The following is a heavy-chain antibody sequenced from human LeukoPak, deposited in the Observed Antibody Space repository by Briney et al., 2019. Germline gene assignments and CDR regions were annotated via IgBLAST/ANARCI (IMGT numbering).Heavy chain of an antibody. CDR2: IYYSGST. CDR3: ARQGIAAAGTSRFDC. J-gene: IGHJ4*02. CDR1: GGSISSYY. D-gene: IGHD6-13*01. Sequence: SETLSLTCTVSGGSISSYYWSWIRQPPGKGLEWIGYIYYSGSTNYNPSLKSQVTISVDTSKNQFSLKLSSVTAADTAVYYCARQGIAAAGTSRFDCWGQGTLVTVSS. V-gene: IGHV4-59*08.